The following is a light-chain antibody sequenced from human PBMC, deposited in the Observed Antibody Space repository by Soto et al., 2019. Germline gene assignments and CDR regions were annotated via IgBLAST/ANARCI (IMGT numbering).Light chain of an antibody. CDR3: LRYNAFSQT. CDR2: DAS. J-gene: IGKJ1*01. Sequence: DIQMTQSPSTLSASVGARVTITCRASQSMNDWLAWYQQKPGKDPKVLIYDASSLQSGVPSRFSGSGSGTEFTLTIGSLQPDDVATYYCLRYNAFSQTFGQGTKVEI. V-gene: IGKV1-5*01. CDR1: QSMNDW.